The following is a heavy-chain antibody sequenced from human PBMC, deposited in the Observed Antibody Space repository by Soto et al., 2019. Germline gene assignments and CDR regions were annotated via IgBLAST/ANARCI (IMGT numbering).Heavy chain of an antibody. V-gene: IGHV1-46*01. CDR1: GYTFTSYY. D-gene: IGHD6-13*01. J-gene: IGHJ4*02. CDR3: ARELRGQQLVYYFDY. CDR2: INPSGGST. Sequence: GASVKVSCKASGYTFTSYYMHWVRQAPGQGLEWMGIINPSGGSTSYAQKFQGRVTMTRDTSTSTVYMELSSLRSEDTAVYYCARELRGQQLVYYFDYWGQGTLVTVSS.